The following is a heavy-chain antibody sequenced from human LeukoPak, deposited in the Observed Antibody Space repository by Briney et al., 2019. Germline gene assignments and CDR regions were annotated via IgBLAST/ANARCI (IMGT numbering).Heavy chain of an antibody. CDR2: INPSGGST. J-gene: IGHJ4*02. CDR3: ARDPRPSYDSSDYYYPGDY. CDR1: GYTFTSYF. V-gene: IGHV1-46*01. D-gene: IGHD3-22*01. Sequence: GASVKVSCKTSGYTFTSYFMHWVRQAPGQGLEWMAIINPSGGSTNYAQKFQGRVTVTRDTPTSTVYMELTSLRSEDTAVYYCARDPRPSYDSSDYYYPGDYWGQGTLVTVSS.